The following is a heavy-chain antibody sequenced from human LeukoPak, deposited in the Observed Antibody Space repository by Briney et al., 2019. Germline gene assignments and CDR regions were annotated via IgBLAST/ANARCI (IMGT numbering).Heavy chain of an antibody. J-gene: IGHJ3*02. CDR1: GFTVSSNY. CDR2: IYSGGST. Sequence: GGSLRLSCAASGFTVSSNYMSWVRQAPGKGLEWVSVIYSGGSTYYADSVKGRFTISRDNSKNTLYLQMNSLRAEDTAVYYCARDSCSGGSCYSRRAFDIWGQGTMVTVSS. CDR3: ARDSCSGGSCYSRRAFDI. D-gene: IGHD2-15*01. V-gene: IGHV3-66*01.